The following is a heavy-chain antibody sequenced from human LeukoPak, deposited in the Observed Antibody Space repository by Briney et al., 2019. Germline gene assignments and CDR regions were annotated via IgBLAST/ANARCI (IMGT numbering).Heavy chain of an antibody. CDR3: ARAPRYQLLKYNWFDP. V-gene: IGHV4-39*07. J-gene: IGHJ5*02. CDR2: INHSGST. CDR1: GGSISNSNYY. Sequence: SETLSLTCTVSGGSISNSNYYWGWIRQPPGKGLEWIGEINHSGSTNYNPSLKSRVTISVDTSKNQFSLKLSSVTAADTAVYYCARAPRYQLLKYNWFDPWGQGTLVTVSS. D-gene: IGHD2-2*01.